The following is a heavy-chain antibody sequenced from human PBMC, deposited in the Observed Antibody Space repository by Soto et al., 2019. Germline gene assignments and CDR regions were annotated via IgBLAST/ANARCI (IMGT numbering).Heavy chain of an antibody. D-gene: IGHD6-19*01. CDR2: ISSSGSTI. CDR1: GFTFSDYY. CDR3: ARAHSSGWRNWFDP. J-gene: IGHJ5*02. V-gene: IGHV3-11*01. Sequence: PGGSLRLSCAASGFTFSDYYMSWIRQAPGKGLEWVSYISSSGSTIYYADSVKGRFTISRDNAKNSLYLQMNSLRAEDTAVYYCARAHSSGWRNWFDPWGQGTLVTVSS.